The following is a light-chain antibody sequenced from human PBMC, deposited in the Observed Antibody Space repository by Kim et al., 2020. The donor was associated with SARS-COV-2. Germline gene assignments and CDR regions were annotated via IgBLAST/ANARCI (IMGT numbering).Light chain of an antibody. CDR2: EAA. CDR3: QQHSSWPPALT. J-gene: IGKJ4*01. CDR1: HSVDIN. Sequence: TGEGASLACWASHSVDINLAWYRQTPGQAPRLLIYEAAIRATCIPTRFSGSGSGTDFTLTISSLEAEDFAMYYCQQHSSWPPALTFGGGTKVDIK. V-gene: IGKV3-11*01.